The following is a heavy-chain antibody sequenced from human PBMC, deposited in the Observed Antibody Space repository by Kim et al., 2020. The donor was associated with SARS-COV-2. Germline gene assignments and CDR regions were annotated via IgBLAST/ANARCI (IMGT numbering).Heavy chain of an antibody. D-gene: IGHD5-12*01. V-gene: IGHV4-39*07. CDR2: GST. J-gene: IGHJ4*02. CDR3: ARDLGGYNSLDY. Sequence: GSTYYNPSLKTRVTISVDTSKNQFSLNLNSVTAADTAVYYCARDLGGYNSLDYWGQGTLVTVSS.